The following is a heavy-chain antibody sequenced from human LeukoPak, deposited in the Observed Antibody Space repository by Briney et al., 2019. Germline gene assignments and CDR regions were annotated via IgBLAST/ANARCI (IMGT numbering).Heavy chain of an antibody. J-gene: IGHJ4*02. Sequence: SETLSLTCTVSGGSISSYYWSWIRQPPGKGLEWIGYIYYSGSTNYNPSLKSRVTISVDTSKNQFSLKLTSVTAADTAVYYCARGHHLAYCGGDCYSGYYFDYWGQGTLVTVSS. CDR1: GGSISSYY. CDR2: IYYSGST. V-gene: IGHV4-59*08. D-gene: IGHD2-21*02. CDR3: ARGHHLAYCGGDCYSGYYFDY.